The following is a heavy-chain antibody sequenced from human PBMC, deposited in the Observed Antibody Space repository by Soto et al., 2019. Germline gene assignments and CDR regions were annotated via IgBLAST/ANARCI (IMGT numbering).Heavy chain of an antibody. CDR2: IIPIFGTA. CDR3: ARDRGGPFDY. J-gene: IGHJ4*02. Sequence: GASVKVSCKASGGTFSSYAISWVRQAPGQGLEWMGGIIPIFGTANYAQKFQGRVTITAGESTSTAYMELSSLRSEDTAVYYCARDRGGPFDYWGQGTLVTVSS. V-gene: IGHV1-69*13. CDR1: GGTFSSYA. D-gene: IGHD2-15*01.